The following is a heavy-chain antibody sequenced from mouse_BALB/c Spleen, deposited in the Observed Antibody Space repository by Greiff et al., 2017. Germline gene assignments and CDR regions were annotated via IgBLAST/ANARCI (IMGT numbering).Heavy chain of an antibody. J-gene: IGHJ4*01. CDR3: VRGMGYAMDY. Sequence: VKLMESGPGLVAPSQSLSITCTVSGFSLTSYDISWIRQPPGKGLEWLGVIWTGGGTNYNSAFMSRLSISKDNSKSQVFLKMNSLQTDDTAIYYCVRGMGYAMDYWGQGTSVTVSS. CDR1: GFSLTSYD. V-gene: IGHV2-9-2*01. CDR2: IWTGGGT.